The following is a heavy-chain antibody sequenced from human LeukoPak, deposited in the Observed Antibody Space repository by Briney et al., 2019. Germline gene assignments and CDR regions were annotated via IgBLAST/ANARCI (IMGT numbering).Heavy chain of an antibody. CDR1: GFTFSSYW. J-gene: IGHJ6*03. CDR3: AKGDYVWGSYRALGYYYYMDV. D-gene: IGHD3-16*02. CDR2: ISGSGGST. Sequence: GGSLRLSCAASGFTFSSYWMSWVRQAPGKGLEWVSAISGSGGSTYYADSVKGRFTISRDNSKNTLYLQMNSLRAEDTAVYYCAKGDYVWGSYRALGYYYYMDVWGKGTTVTISS. V-gene: IGHV3-23*01.